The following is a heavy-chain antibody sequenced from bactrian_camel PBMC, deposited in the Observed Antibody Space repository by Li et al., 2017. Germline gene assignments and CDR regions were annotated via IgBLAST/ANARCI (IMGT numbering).Heavy chain of an antibody. CDR2: IYAPAGST. J-gene: IGHJ7*01. CDR1: GYAFNC. D-gene: IGHD3*01. V-gene: IGHV3S54*01. Sequence: HVQLVESGGGSVQAGGSLRLSCAASGYAFNCMGWFRQAPGKEREAVAGIYAPAGSTYYADSVKGRFTISQDNAKNTVYLQMTSLKSEDAAMYYCVRAVRLATIMDVAWGAMDTWGKGTQVTV.